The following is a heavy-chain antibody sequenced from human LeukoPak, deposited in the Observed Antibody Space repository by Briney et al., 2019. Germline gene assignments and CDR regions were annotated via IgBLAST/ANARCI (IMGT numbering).Heavy chain of an antibody. CDR2: INPSGGST. V-gene: IGHV1-2*02. CDR3: ARSLLLVRGVMRVGIGY. CDR1: GYTFTNYY. D-gene: IGHD3-10*01. J-gene: IGHJ4*02. Sequence: ASVKVSCKASGYTFTNYYIHWVRQAPGQGLEWLGVINPSGGSTNYAQKFQGRVTMTRDTSISTAYMELSRLRSDDTAVYYCARSLLLVRGVMRVGIGYWGQGTLVTVSS.